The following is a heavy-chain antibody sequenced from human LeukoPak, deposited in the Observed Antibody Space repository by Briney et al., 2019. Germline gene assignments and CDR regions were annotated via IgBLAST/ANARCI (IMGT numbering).Heavy chain of an antibody. Sequence: GGSLRLSCAASGFTFSTYEVNWVRQAPGKGLEWASYISSGGSTIYYADSVKGRFTISRDDAKNSLYLQMNSLRAEDTAVYYCARRPGTLPLDYWGQGTLVTVSS. J-gene: IGHJ4*02. V-gene: IGHV3-48*03. D-gene: IGHD1-1*01. CDR1: GFTFSTYE. CDR2: ISSGGSTI. CDR3: ARRPGTLPLDY.